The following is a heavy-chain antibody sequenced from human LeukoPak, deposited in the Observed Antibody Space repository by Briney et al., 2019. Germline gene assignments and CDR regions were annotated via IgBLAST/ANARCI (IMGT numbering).Heavy chain of an antibody. J-gene: IGHJ4*02. CDR2: ISPGGGPT. Sequence: GGSLRLSCGASGFSFTTYWMSWVRQAPGKGLEWVSGISPGGGPTYYADSVKGRFTISRDDSKNTLYLQMKNLRAEDTAVYYCAKDGAWLRFDDWGQGILVTVSS. CDR3: AKDGAWLRFDD. V-gene: IGHV3-23*01. CDR1: GFSFTTYW. D-gene: IGHD5-12*01.